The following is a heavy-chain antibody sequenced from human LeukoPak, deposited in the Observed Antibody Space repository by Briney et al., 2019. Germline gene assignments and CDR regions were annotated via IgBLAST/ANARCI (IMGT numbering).Heavy chain of an antibody. CDR2: INPNSGAT. D-gene: IGHD5-18*01. V-gene: IGHV1-2*02. J-gene: IGHJ4*02. CDR1: GYTFTGYY. Sequence: ASVKVSCKASGYTFTGYYIHWVRQAPGQGLEWMGWINPNSGATNYAQKIQGRVTMTRDTSISTAYMELSRLRSEDTAVYYCARDLEIDGYSYGVFDYWGQGTLLTVSS. CDR3: ARDLEIDGYSYGVFDY.